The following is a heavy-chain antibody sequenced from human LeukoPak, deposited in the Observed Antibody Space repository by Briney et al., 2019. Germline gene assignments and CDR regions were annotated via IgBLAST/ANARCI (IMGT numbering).Heavy chain of an antibody. Sequence: SETLSLTCAVYGGSFSGYYWSWIREPPGKGLEWIGEINHSGSTNYNPSLKSRVTISVDTSKNQFSLNLSSVTAADTAVYYCAVGRSYGGNSDAGGPTDYWGQGTLVTVSS. CDR3: AVGRSYGGNSDAGGPTDY. CDR1: GGSFSGYY. V-gene: IGHV4-34*01. CDR2: INHSGST. D-gene: IGHD4-23*01. J-gene: IGHJ4*02.